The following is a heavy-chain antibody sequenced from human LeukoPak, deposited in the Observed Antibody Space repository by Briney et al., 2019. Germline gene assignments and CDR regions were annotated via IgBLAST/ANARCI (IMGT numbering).Heavy chain of an antibody. CDR3: AKTKSGYCSGGSCYVDY. CDR1: GFTFSSYA. J-gene: IGHJ4*02. CDR2: ISTSGGST. Sequence: GGSLRLSCAASGFTFSSYAMSWVRQAPGKGLEWVSGISTSGGSTYYADSVKGRFTISRDNSKNTLYLQMNSLRAEDTAVYYCAKTKSGYCSGGSCYVDYWGQGTLVTVSS. V-gene: IGHV3-23*01. D-gene: IGHD2-15*01.